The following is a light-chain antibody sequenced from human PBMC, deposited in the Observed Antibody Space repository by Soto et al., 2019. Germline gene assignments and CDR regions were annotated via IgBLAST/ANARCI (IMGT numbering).Light chain of an antibody. CDR2: GAS. Sequence: EIVLTQSPGILSLSPGERATLSCRASQSVRSTYLAWYQQKTGQAPRLLIHGASSRATGIPDRFSGSGSGTDFTITISRLEPEDFAVYYCQYYSSSLSITFGQGTRLDIK. V-gene: IGKV3-20*01. CDR1: QSVRSTY. J-gene: IGKJ5*01. CDR3: QYYSSSLSIT.